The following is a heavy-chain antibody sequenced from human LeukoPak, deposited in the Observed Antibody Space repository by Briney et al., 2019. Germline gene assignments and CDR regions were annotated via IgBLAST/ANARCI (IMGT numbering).Heavy chain of an antibody. CDR3: ARASSSGDFDL. Sequence: PGGSLRLSCAASGFTFSSYDVHWVSQAKGKGLEWVSAIGTAGDTYYPGSVKGRFTISRENAKNSLYLQMNSLRAGDTAVYYCARASSSGDFDLWGRGTLVTVSS. J-gene: IGHJ2*01. CDR1: GFTFSSYD. D-gene: IGHD6-6*01. V-gene: IGHV3-13*01. CDR2: IGTAGDT.